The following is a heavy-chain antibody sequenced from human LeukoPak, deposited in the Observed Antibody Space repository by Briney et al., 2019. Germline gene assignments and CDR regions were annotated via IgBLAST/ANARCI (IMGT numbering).Heavy chain of an antibody. D-gene: IGHD3-22*01. J-gene: IGHJ4*02. CDR3: DRARSYYDSSGYPFFDY. CDR2: IYYSGST. Sequence: SETLSLTCTVSGGSISSGNYYWSWIRQPPGKGLECIGYIYYSGSTYYNPSLKSRVTISVDTSKNQFSLKLSSVTAADTAVYYCDRARSYYDSSGYPFFDYWGQGTLVTVSS. V-gene: IGHV4-30-4*08. CDR1: GGSISSGNYY.